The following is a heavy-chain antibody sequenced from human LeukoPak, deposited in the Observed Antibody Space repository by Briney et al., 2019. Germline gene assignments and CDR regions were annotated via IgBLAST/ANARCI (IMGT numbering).Heavy chain of an antibody. Sequence: PGGSLRLSCLASGFTFSRYSMKWVRQAPGKGLEWVANIKQDGSEKYYVDSVKGRFTISRDNAKNSLYLQMNSLGSEDTAVYYCARWGSMYYYGSGSSFGEILLGRFSAFDIWGQGTMVTVSS. D-gene: IGHD3-10*01. J-gene: IGHJ3*02. CDR2: IKQDGSEK. CDR3: ARWGSMYYYGSGSSFGEILLGRFSAFDI. CDR1: GFTFSRYS. V-gene: IGHV3-7*01.